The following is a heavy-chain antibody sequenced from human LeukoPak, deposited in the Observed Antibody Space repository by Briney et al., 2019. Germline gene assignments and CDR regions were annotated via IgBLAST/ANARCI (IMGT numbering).Heavy chain of an antibody. CDR1: GFTFSSYA. V-gene: IGHV3-23*01. D-gene: IGHD3-22*01. J-gene: IGHJ4*02. CDR3: AKDGGSGYYYFDY. Sequence: GGSLRLSCAASGFTFSSYAMSWVRQAPGKGLEWVSAISASGGSTYYADSVKGRFTISRDNSKNTLCVQMNSLRAEDTAVYYCAKDGGSGYYYFDYWGQGTLVTVSS. CDR2: ISASGGST.